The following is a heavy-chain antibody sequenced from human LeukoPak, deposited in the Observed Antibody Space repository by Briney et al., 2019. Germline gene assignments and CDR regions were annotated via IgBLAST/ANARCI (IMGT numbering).Heavy chain of an antibody. CDR2: ISYDGNNK. D-gene: IGHD2-2*01. Sequence: PGGSLRLSCAASGFTFSTYAMHWVRQAPGKGLEWVAIISYDGNNKYYADSVKGRFTISRDNSKNTLYLQMNSLRAEDTAVYYCARDRASTSGYYFAYWCQGTLVTVSS. J-gene: IGHJ4*02. V-gene: IGHV3-30-3*01. CDR1: GFTFSTYA. CDR3: ARDRASTSGYYFAY.